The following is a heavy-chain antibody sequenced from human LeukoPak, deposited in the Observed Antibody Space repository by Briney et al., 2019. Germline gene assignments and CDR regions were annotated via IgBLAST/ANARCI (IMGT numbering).Heavy chain of an antibody. CDR2: IWSDGSNK. D-gene: IGHD3-10*01. V-gene: IGHV3-33*01. J-gene: IGHJ4*02. CDR3: VRASGSFDY. CDR1: GFTFSDYG. Sequence: GGSLRLSCAASGFTFSDYGIHWVRRAPGKGLEWVAVIWSDGSNKYYADSVKGRFTISRDNSRKTLYLQMNSLRAEDTAVYYCVRASGSFDYWGQGTLATVSS.